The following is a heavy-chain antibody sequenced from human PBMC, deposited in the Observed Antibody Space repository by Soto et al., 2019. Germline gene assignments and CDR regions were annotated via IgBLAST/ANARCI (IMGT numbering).Heavy chain of an antibody. CDR1: GYTFTSYY. V-gene: IGHV1-46*03. J-gene: IGHJ4*02. Sequence: QVQLVQSGAEVKKPGASVRVSCKASGYTFTSYYMHWVRQAPGQGLEWMGIINPSGGGTRYAQKFQGRVSMTGDTSTRTVYMDLSSLTSEDTAVYYCAEDEGGGVVVYWGPGTLVTVSS. D-gene: IGHD2-15*01. CDR3: AEDEGGGVVVY. CDR2: INPSGGGT.